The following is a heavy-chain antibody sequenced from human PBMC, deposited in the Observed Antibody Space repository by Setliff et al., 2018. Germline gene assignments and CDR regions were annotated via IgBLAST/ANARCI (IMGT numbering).Heavy chain of an antibody. J-gene: IGHJ4*02. D-gene: IGHD6-13*01. V-gene: IGHV4-4*07. CDR1: GASISDYY. CDR2: IYTSGST. Sequence: SETLSLTCTVSGASISDYYWSWIRQPAGKGLEWIGRIYTSGSTNNNPSLKSRVTIPVETSKDQSSLKLSSVTGADTAVYYCARGISSSWYPHFDYWGQGTLVTVSA. CDR3: ARGISSSWYPHFDY.